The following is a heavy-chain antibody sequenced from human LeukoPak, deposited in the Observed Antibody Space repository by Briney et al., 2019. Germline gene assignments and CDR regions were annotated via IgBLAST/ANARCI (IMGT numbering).Heavy chain of an antibody. CDR1: GVSISSGSNY. J-gene: IGHJ6*03. V-gene: IGHV4-39*07. CDR2: VCSSGST. Sequence: RPSETMSLACSVSGVSISSGSNYWGWIRQPPGKTLEWIGSVCSSGSTYYNSSLKSRVIILIDTSKNHFSLTLSSVTAADTAVYYCAGEQYDSSGHYFSFGVDYYYHLDVWGKGTTVTISS. D-gene: IGHD3-22*01. CDR3: AGEQYDSSGHYFSFGVDYYYHLDV.